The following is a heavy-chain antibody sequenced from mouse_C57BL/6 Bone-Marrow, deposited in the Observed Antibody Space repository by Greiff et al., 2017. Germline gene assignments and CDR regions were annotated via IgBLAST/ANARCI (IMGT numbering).Heavy chain of an antibody. V-gene: IGHV14-4*01. CDR1: GFNIKDDY. J-gene: IGHJ4*01. CDR3: TTKSGYYAMDY. CDR2: IDPENGDT. Sequence: EVQLQQSGAELVRPGASVKLSCTASGFNIKDDYMHWVKQRPEQGLEWIGWIDPENGDTEYASKFQGKATITADTSSNTAYLQLSSLTSEDTAVYYCTTKSGYYAMDYWSQGTSVTVSS.